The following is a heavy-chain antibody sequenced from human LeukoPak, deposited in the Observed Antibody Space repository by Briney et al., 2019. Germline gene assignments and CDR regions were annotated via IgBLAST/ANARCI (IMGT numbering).Heavy chain of an antibody. CDR1: GFSFSTYS. V-gene: IGHV3-23*01. Sequence: GGSLRLSCAGYGFSFSTYSMNWVRQAPGKGLEWVSDITGSGANTYYADSVKGRFTICRDNSKNTLYLRMNSLGAEDTAVYYCYYYDSSGFYPQTKIDYWGQGTLVTVSS. D-gene: IGHD3-22*01. CDR2: ITGSGANT. J-gene: IGHJ4*02. CDR3: YYYDSSGFYPQTKIDY.